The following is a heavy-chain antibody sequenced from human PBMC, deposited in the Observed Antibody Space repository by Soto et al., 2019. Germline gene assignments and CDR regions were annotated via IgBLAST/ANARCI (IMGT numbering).Heavy chain of an antibody. Sequence: SETLSLTCAVSGGSISSSNWWSWVRQPPGKGLEWIGEIYHSGSTNYNPSLKSRVTISVDKSKNQFSLKLSSVTAADTAVYYCARGQLRVTGYYYYYGMDVWGQGTTVTVSS. D-gene: IGHD4-17*01. V-gene: IGHV4-4*02. CDR2: IYHSGST. CDR1: GGSISSSNW. J-gene: IGHJ6*02. CDR3: ARGQLRVTGYYYYYGMDV.